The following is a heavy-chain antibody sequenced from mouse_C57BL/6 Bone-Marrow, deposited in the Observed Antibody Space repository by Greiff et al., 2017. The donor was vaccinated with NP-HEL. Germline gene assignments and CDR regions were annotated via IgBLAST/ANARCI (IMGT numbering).Heavy chain of an antibody. J-gene: IGHJ2*01. CDR1: GYTFTSYW. D-gene: IGHD1-1*01. V-gene: IGHV1-64*01. Sequence: QVQLQQPGAELVKPGASVKLSCKASGYTFTSYWMHWVKQRPGQGLELIGMIHPNSGSTNYNEKFKSKATLTVDKSSSTAYMQLSSLTSEDSAVYYCARGGYGSSSYYFDYWGQGTTLTVSS. CDR3: ARGGYGSSSYYFDY. CDR2: IHPNSGST.